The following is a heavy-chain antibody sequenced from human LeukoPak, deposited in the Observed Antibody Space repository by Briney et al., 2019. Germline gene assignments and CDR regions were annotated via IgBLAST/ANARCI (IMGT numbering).Heavy chain of an antibody. V-gene: IGHV3-30*18. Sequence: GGSLRLSCAASGFTFSSYGMHWVRQAPGKGLEWVAVISYDGSNKYYADSVKGRFTISRDNSKNTLYLQMNSLRAEDTAVYYCAKDASLYGSSFSWLFGFDYWGQGPLVTVPS. J-gene: IGHJ4*02. CDR1: GFTFSSYG. D-gene: IGHD2-8*01. CDR2: ISYDGSNK. CDR3: AKDASLYGSSFSWLFGFDY.